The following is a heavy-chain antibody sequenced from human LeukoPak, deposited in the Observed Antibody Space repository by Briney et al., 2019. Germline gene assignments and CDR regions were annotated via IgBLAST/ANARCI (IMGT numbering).Heavy chain of an antibody. CDR2: FDPEDGET. CDR1: GYTLTELS. CDR3: VTPRRFSGSYSLFY. Sequence: ASVKVSCKVSGYTLTELSMHWVRQAPGKGLEWMGGFDPEDGETIYAQKFQGRVTMTEDTSTDTAYMELSSLRSEDTAVYYCVTPRRFSGSYSLFYWGQGTLVTVSS. V-gene: IGHV1-24*01. J-gene: IGHJ4*02. D-gene: IGHD1-26*01.